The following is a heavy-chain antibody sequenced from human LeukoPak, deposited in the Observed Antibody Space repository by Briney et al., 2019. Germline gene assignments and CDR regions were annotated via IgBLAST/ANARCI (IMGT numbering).Heavy chain of an antibody. D-gene: IGHD5-12*01. CDR1: GGSISSYH. CDR2: IYSSGST. J-gene: IGHJ3*02. V-gene: IGHV4-59*01. Sequence: SETLSLTCTVSGGSISSYHWSWIRQPPGKGLQWIGFIYSSGSTNYNPSLKSRVTISLDTSKNQFSLRGSSVTSAATPVYYCARGNSGYDYAFDIWGQGTMVTVSS. CDR3: ARGNSGYDYAFDI.